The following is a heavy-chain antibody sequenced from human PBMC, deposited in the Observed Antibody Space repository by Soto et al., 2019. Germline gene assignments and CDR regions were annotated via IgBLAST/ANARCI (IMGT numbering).Heavy chain of an antibody. CDR3: ARGRRFGRRDGFDY. J-gene: IGHJ4*02. CDR2: IYYSGST. CDR1: GGSISSSSYY. D-gene: IGHD3-10*01. Sequence: SETLSLTCTVSGGSISSSSYYWGWIRQPPGKGLEWIGSIYYSGSTYYNPSLKSRVTISVDTSKNQFSLKLSSVTAADTAVYYCARGRRFGRRDGFDYWGQGTLVTVSS. V-gene: IGHV4-39*01.